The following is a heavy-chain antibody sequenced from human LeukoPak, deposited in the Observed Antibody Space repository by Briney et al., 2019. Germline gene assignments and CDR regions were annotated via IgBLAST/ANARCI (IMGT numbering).Heavy chain of an antibody. D-gene: IGHD3-22*01. Sequence: ASVKVSCKVSGYTLTELSMHWVRQAPGKGLEWMGGFDPEDGETIYAQKFQGRVTMTRDTSTSTVYMELRSLRSDGTAVYYCARENYYDGSGSPSASAPVDHWGQGTLVTVSS. CDR3: ARENYYDGSGSPSASAPVDH. V-gene: IGHV1-24*01. CDR1: GYTLTELS. J-gene: IGHJ4*02. CDR2: FDPEDGET.